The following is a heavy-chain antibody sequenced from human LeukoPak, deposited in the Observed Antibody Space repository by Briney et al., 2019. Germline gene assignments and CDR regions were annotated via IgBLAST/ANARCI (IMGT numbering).Heavy chain of an antibody. J-gene: IGHJ3*02. CDR2: IYYSGST. D-gene: IGHD2-8*01. V-gene: IGHV4-59*08. CDR1: GGSISSYY. Sequence: PSETLSLTCTVSGGSISSYYWSWIRQPPGKGLEWIGYIYYSGSTNYNPSLKSRVTISVDTSKNQFSLRLSSVTAADTAVYYCARSNGGSNGAFDIWGQGTMVTVSS. CDR3: ARSNGGSNGAFDI.